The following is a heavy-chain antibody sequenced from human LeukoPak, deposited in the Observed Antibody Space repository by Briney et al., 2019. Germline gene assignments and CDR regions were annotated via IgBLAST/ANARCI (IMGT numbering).Heavy chain of an antibody. Sequence: ASVKVSCKASGGTFSSYAISWVRQAPGQGLEWMGRIIPILGIANYAQKFQGRVTITADKSTSTAYMELSSLRSEDTAVYYCARDRIAVAGVFDCWGQGTLVTVSS. V-gene: IGHV1-69*04. CDR2: IIPILGIA. J-gene: IGHJ4*02. CDR1: GGTFSSYA. CDR3: ARDRIAVAGVFDC. D-gene: IGHD6-19*01.